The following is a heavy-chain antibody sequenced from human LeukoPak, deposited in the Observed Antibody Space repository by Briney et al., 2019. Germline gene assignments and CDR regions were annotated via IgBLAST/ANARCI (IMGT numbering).Heavy chain of an antibody. V-gene: IGHV1-18*01. J-gene: IGHJ6*02. CDR3: AREEWQTYYYGMDV. CDR2: ISAYNGNT. CDR1: GYTFTSYG. Sequence: ASVKVSCKASGYTFTSYGISWVRQAPGQGLEWMGWISAYNGNTNYAQKLQGRVTMTTDTSTSTAYMELRSLRSDDTAVYYCAREEWQTYYYGMDVWGQGTTVTVSS. D-gene: IGHD3-3*01.